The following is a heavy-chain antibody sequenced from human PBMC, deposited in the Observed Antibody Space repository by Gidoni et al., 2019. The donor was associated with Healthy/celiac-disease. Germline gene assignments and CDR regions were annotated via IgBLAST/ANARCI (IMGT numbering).Heavy chain of an antibody. CDR3: AKYYDSSGYYLNSAFDI. CDR1: GGPISSYY. Sequence: QVQLQESGPGLVKPSETLSLTCTVSGGPISSYYWSWIRQPPGKGLEWIGYIYYSGSTNYNPSLKSRVTISVDTSKNQFSLKLSSVTAADTAVYYCAKYYDSSGYYLNSAFDIWGQGTMVTVSS. J-gene: IGHJ3*02. D-gene: IGHD3-22*01. V-gene: IGHV4-59*08. CDR2: IYYSGST.